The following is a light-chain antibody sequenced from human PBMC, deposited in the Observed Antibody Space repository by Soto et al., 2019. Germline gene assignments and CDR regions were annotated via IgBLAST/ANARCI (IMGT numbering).Light chain of an antibody. Sequence: ETVMTQSPATLSLSPGEGATLSCRARQSVGSLLAWYQQKPGQVPRLVIYDASTRATGIPARFSGTESGPDFTLTISSLEAEDFAVYYCQPRSNWPITVGQGTRL. V-gene: IGKV3-11*01. CDR2: DAS. J-gene: IGKJ5*01. CDR1: QSVGSL. CDR3: QPRSNWPIT.